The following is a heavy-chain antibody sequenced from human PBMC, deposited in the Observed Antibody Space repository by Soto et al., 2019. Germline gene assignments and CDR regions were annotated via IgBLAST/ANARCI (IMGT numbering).Heavy chain of an antibody. CDR2: IYYSGST. CDR3: ARDGGGSRKLDGMDV. D-gene: IGHD3-16*01. J-gene: IGHJ6*02. CDR1: GGSISSGGYY. Sequence: TLSLTCTVSGGSISSGGYYWSWIRQHPGKGLEWIGYIYYSGSTYYNPSLKSRVTISVDTSKNQFSLKLSSVTAADTAVYYCARDGGGSRKLDGMDVWGQGTTVTVSS. V-gene: IGHV4-31*03.